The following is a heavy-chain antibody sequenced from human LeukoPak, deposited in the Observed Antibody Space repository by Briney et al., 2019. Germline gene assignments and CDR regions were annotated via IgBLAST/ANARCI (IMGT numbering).Heavy chain of an antibody. V-gene: IGHV3-30*18. CDR2: ISYDGSNK. Sequence: GGSLRLSCAASGFTFSSYSMHWVRQAPGKGLEWVAVISYDGSNKYYADSVKGRFTISRDNSKNTLYLQMNSLRAEDTAVYYCAKPKAGATVTTCPHYWGQGTLVTVSS. D-gene: IGHD4-17*01. J-gene: IGHJ4*02. CDR1: GFTFSSYS. CDR3: AKPKAGATVTTCPHY.